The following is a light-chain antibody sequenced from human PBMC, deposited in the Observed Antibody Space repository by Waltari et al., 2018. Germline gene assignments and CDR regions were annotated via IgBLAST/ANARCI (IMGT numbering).Light chain of an antibody. CDR3: ATWDDSLNGL. CDR2: SNN. Sequence: QSVLTQPPSVSGTPGQRVSISCSGSSSNIGSKSVNWYQQVPGTAPKLLIYSNNQWPSGVPDRFSGSKSGTSASLAISGLQSEDEADYYCATWDDSLNGLFGGGTKLTVL. V-gene: IGLV1-44*01. CDR1: SSNIGSKS. J-gene: IGLJ2*01.